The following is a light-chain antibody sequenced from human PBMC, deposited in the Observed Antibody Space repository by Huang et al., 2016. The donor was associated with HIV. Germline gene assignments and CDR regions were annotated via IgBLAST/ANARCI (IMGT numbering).Light chain of an antibody. V-gene: IGKV3-15*01. CDR1: QSFSSN. Sequence: EIVMTQSPATLSVSPGERATLSCRASQSFSSNLAWYQQKPGQAPRLLIYAASTRATCIPARFSGIGSGTEFTLTISSLQSEDFAVYYCQQYNNLPRTFGQGTKVEIK. CDR2: AAS. CDR3: QQYNNLPRT. J-gene: IGKJ1*01.